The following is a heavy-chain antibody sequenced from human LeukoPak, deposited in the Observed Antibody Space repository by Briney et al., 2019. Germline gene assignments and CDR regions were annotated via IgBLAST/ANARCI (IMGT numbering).Heavy chain of an antibody. CDR3: GRGPGRQWRGGRCIPGGFVYYYYGMDV. CDR1: GLTLSSDW. J-gene: IGHJ6*02. CDR2: IKQDGREK. D-gene: IGHD2-15*01. Sequence: PGGSLRLSCAAYGLTLSSDWMSSVRQAPRNGLEWVANIKQDGREKMYVDCVKDRFTIDRDNAKHSLYLQMNSLGTEHPDVYYCGRGPGRQWRGGRCIPGGFVYYYYGMDVWGQGDTVTVSS. V-gene: IGHV3-7*01.